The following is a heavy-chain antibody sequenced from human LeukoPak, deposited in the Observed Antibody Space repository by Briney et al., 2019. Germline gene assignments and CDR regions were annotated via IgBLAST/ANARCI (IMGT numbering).Heavy chain of an antibody. V-gene: IGHV4-30-4*08. J-gene: IGHJ4*02. CDR1: GPSLRSGDYY. CDR3: ARGENYYDSSGYYFDS. D-gene: IGHD3-22*01. Sequence: SQTPSLTCTVSGPSLRSGDYYWSWIRQPPGKGLEWIGYIYYSGSTYYNPSFKSRFTISVDTSKNRFSLRLTSVTAADTAVYYCARGENYYDSSGYYFDSWGQGNLVTVSS. CDR2: IYYSGST.